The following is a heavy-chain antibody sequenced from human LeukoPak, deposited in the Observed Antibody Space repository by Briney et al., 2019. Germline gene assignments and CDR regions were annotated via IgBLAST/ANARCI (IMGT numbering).Heavy chain of an antibody. CDR3: ARRGWFGELFPGNY. V-gene: IGHV3-7*01. D-gene: IGHD3-10*01. Sequence: PGGSLRLSCAASGFTLSNFWMSWVRQAPGKGLEWVANIKQDGSETYYVDSVKGRFTISRDNAKNSLYLQMNSLRVEDTAVYYCARRGWFGELFPGNYWGQGTLVTVSS. CDR2: IKQDGSET. J-gene: IGHJ4*02. CDR1: GFTLSNFW.